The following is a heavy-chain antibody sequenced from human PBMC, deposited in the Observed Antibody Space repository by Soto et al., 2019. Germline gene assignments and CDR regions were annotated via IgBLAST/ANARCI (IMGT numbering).Heavy chain of an antibody. CDR2: ISAYNGNT. CDR1: YRLTSYG. D-gene: IGHD3-3*01. J-gene: IGHJ4*02. V-gene: IGHV1-18*01. CDR3: ARDWGDFWSGSVSGDY. Sequence: YRLTSYGMRWARQSKRQGLEWMGWISAYNGNTNYAQKLQGRVTMTTDTSTSTAYMELRSLRSDDTAVYYCARDWGDFWSGSVSGDYWGQGTLVTVS.